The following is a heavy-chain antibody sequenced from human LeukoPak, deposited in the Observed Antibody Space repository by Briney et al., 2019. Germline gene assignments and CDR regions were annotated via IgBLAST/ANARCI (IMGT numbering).Heavy chain of an antibody. Sequence: ASVKVSCKVSGYTLTELSMHWVRQAPGKGLVWMGGFDPEDGETIYAQKFQGRVTMTEDTSTDTAYMELSSLRSEDTAVYYCATDFPGLYYDSSGYYFDYWGQGTLVTVSS. J-gene: IGHJ4*02. CDR3: ATDFPGLYYDSSGYYFDY. CDR2: FDPEDGET. V-gene: IGHV1-24*01. CDR1: GYTLTELS. D-gene: IGHD3-22*01.